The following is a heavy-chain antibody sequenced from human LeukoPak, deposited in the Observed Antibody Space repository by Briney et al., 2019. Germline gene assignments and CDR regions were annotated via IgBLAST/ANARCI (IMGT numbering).Heavy chain of an antibody. J-gene: IGHJ4*02. V-gene: IGHV1-2*02. CDR3: ARGDVDTAMVFFDY. CDR2: INPNSGGT. Sequence: ASVKVSCKASGYTFTGYYMHWVRQAPGQGLEWMGWINPNSGGTNYAQKFQGRVTMTRDTSISTAYMELSRLRSDDTAVYYCARGDVDTAMVFFDYWGQGTLVTVSS. D-gene: IGHD5-18*01. CDR1: GYTFTGYY.